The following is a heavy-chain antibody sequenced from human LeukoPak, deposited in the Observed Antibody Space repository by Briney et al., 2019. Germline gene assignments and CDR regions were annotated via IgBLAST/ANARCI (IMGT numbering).Heavy chain of an antibody. D-gene: IGHD3-3*01. CDR3: ARDYSTSNYYYGMDV. V-gene: IGHV1-46*01. CDR2: INPSGGST. CDR1: GYTFTSYY. J-gene: IGHJ6*02. Sequence: ASVTVSFKASGYTFTSYYMHWVRQAPGQGLAWMGIINPSGGSTSYAQKFQGRVTMTRDTSTSTVYMELSSLRSEDTAVYYCARDYSTSNYYYGMDVWGQGTTVTVSS.